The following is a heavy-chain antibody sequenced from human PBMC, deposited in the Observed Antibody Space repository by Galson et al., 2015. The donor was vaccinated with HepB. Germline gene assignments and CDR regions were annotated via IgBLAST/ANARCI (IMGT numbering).Heavy chain of an antibody. CDR2: ISWNSGSI. CDR1: GFTFDDYA. Sequence: SLRLSCAASGFTFDDYAMHWVRQAPGKGLEWVSGISWNSGSIGYADSVKGRFTISRDNAKNSLYLQMNSLRAEDTALYYCAKGPRDFWSGYPDYWGQGTLVTVSS. V-gene: IGHV3-9*01. D-gene: IGHD3-3*01. CDR3: AKGPRDFWSGYPDY. J-gene: IGHJ4*02.